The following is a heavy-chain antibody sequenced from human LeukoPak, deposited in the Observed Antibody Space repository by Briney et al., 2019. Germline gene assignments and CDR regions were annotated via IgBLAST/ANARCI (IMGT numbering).Heavy chain of an antibody. CDR3: ARFAAGGSYYYYMDV. CDR2: ISYDGSNK. J-gene: IGHJ6*03. CDR1: GFTFSTYG. Sequence: GGSLRLSCVASGFTFSTYGMHWVRQAPGKGLEWVAVISYDGSNKYYADSVKGRFTISRDNSKNTLYLQMNSLRAEDTAVYYCARFAAGGSYYYYMDVWGKGTTVTVSS. V-gene: IGHV3-30*03. D-gene: IGHD6-25*01.